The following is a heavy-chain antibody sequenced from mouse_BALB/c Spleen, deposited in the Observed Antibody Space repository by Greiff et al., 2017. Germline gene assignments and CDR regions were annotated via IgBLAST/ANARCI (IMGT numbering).Heavy chain of an antibody. Sequence: VKLLESGAELMKPGASVKISCKATGYTFSSYWIEWVKQRPGHGLEWIGEILPGSGSTNYNEKFKGKATFTADTSSNTAYMQLSSLTSEDSAVYYCARVYGSSYPYWGQGTLVTVSA. CDR3: ARVYGSSYPY. CDR1: GYTFSSYW. CDR2: ILPGSGST. J-gene: IGHJ3*01. V-gene: IGHV1-9*01. D-gene: IGHD1-1*01.